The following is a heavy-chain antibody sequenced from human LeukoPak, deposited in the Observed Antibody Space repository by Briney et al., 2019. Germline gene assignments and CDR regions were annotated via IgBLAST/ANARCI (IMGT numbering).Heavy chain of an antibody. Sequence: ASVKVSCKASGYTFTSYYMHWVRQAPGQGLEWMGIINPSGGSTSYAQKFQGRVTMTRDMSTSTVYMELSSLRSEDTAVYYCARTPITIFGMVIIRDAFDIWGQGTMVTVSS. CDR1: GYTFTSYY. J-gene: IGHJ3*02. CDR2: INPSGGST. CDR3: ARTPITIFGMVIIRDAFDI. D-gene: IGHD3-3*01. V-gene: IGHV1-46*01.